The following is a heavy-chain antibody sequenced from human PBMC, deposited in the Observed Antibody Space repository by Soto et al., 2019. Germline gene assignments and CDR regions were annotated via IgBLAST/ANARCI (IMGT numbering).Heavy chain of an antibody. V-gene: IGHV3-33*01. D-gene: IGHD4-17*01. CDR2: IGLEGRNK. J-gene: IGHJ6*02. Sequence: GGSLRLSCAGFGFTFSSYGMHGGGRAPGRGRGWGAVIGLEGRNKYYADSVKGRFTISRDNSKNTLYLQMNSLRAEDTAVYYCARDRTVTTPVDYYYVMYFCGQGTTVTGS. CDR3: ARDRTVTTPVDYYYVMYF. CDR1: GFTFSSYG.